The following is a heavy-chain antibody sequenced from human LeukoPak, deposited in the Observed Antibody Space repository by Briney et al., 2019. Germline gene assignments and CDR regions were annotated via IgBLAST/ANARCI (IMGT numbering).Heavy chain of an antibody. CDR3: ATAAGTRPLDY. Sequence: WETLTLPCTVSSLSLSSYYWRWLRQPPGKGLEWVGYIYYSGSTNYYPSLKSRVTISVDTSKNQFSLKLSSVTAADTAAYYCATAAGTRPLDYWGQGTLVTVPS. J-gene: IGHJ4*02. CDR2: IYYSGST. D-gene: IGHD6-13*01. CDR1: SLSLSSYY. V-gene: IGHV4-59*01.